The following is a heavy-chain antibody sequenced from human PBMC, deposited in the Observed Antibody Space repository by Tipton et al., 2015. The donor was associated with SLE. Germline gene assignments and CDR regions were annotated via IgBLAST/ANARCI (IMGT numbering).Heavy chain of an antibody. CDR1: GGSISSHY. J-gene: IGHJ4*02. D-gene: IGHD4-23*01. V-gene: IGHV4-59*11. CDR3: ARHGGYYFDY. CDR2: IYYSGST. Sequence: TLSLTCTVSGGSISSHYWSWIRQPPGKGLEWIGYIYYSGSTNYNPSLKSRVTISVDTSKNQFSLKLSSVNAADTAGYYCARHGGYYFDYWGQGTLVTVSS.